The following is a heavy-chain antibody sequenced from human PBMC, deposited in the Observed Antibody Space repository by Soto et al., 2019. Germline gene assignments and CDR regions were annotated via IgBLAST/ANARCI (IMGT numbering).Heavy chain of an antibody. CDR2: VNGDGSST. CDR3: ARHNCNTV. V-gene: IGHV3-74*01. Sequence: VQLVESGGGLVQPGGPMRLSCAASGFTFSNYWMHWVRQVPGKGLVWVSRVNGDGSSTFYADSVKGRFTISRDNAENTVFLQMNSLRAEDTAVYYCARHNCNTVWGQGTMVTASS. J-gene: IGHJ3*01. CDR1: GFTFSNYW. D-gene: IGHD1-20*01.